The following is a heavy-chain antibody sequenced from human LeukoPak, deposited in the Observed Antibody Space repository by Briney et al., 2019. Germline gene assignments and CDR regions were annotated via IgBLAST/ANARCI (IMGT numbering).Heavy chain of an antibody. J-gene: IGHJ4*02. CDR3: ARGVAVDY. D-gene: IGHD6-19*01. CDR1: GFTFTSYW. V-gene: IGHV3-7*01. Sequence: GRSLRLSCAASGFTFTSYWMSWVRQAPGKGLEWVANIKQDGSEKYYVDAVKGRFTISRDNDKNSLYLQMNSLRAEDTAVYYCARGVAVDYWGQGTLVTVSS. CDR2: IKQDGSEK.